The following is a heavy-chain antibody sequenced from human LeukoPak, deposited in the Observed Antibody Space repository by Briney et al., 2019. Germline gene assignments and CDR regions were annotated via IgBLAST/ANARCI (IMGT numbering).Heavy chain of an antibody. Sequence: SETLSLTCTVSGGSISSSSYYWGWIRQPPGKGLEWIGSIYYSGSTYYNASLKSRVTISVDTSKNQFSLKLSSVTAADTAVYYCARHVLRRGYFDYWGQGTLVTVSS. D-gene: IGHD2/OR15-2a*01. J-gene: IGHJ4*02. CDR2: IYYSGST. CDR3: ARHVLRRGYFDY. V-gene: IGHV4-39*01. CDR1: GGSISSSSYY.